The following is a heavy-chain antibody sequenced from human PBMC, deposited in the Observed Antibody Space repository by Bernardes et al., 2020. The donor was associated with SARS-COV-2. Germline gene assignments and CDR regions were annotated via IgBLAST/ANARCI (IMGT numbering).Heavy chain of an antibody. CDR1: GFTFSISW. CDR2: ISPDGSQE. V-gene: IGHV3-7*03. J-gene: IGHJ4*02. Sequence: GSLRLSCVASGFTFSISWMSWVRQPPGKGLDWVANISPDGSQEYYVDSVKGRFTISRDNAKNSLYLQMNSLRVDDTAVYYCARVGDWSVDYWGQGSLVTVSS. CDR3: ARVGDWSVDY. D-gene: IGHD3-9*01.